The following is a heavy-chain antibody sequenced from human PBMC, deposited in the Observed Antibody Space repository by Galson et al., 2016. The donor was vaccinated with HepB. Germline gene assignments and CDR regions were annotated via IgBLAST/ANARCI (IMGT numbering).Heavy chain of an antibody. J-gene: IGHJ6*02. D-gene: IGHD1-26*01. V-gene: IGHV1-18*01. Sequence: SVKVSCKASGYSFSSFGISWVRQAPGQGLEWMGWINVYSGYTSYAQRLQGRATMTSDTSTGTAYMELRSLRSDDTAVNYCARDWETEQKLAPLEAPAMYGMDVWGHGTTVTVSS. CDR3: ARDWETEQKLAPLEAPAMYGMDV. CDR1: GYSFSSFG. CDR2: INVYSGYT.